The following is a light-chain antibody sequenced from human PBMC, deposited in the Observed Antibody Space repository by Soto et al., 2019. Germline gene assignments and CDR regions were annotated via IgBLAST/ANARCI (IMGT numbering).Light chain of an antibody. CDR3: TQGTQWSLT. V-gene: IGKV2-30*01. Sequence: VMTPFPLSLPVTLGQPASISCRSSQSLVYSDGNTYLSWFQQRPGQSPRRLIYKVSTRDSGAPDRFSVSGSGTDFTLKISRVEAAGVVVNESTQGTQWSLTVGLGRRLEIK. CDR2: KVS. J-gene: IGKJ5*01. CDR1: QSLVYSDGNTY.